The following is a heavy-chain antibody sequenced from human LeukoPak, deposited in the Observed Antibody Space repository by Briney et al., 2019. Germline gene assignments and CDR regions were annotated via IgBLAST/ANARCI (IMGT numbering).Heavy chain of an antibody. Sequence: ASVKVSCKASGYTFTSYDINWVRQATGQGLEWMGWMNPNSGNTGYAQRFQGRVTITRNTSISTAYMELSSLRSEDTAVYYCARAAYIVGATWVDAFDIWGQGTMVTVSS. CDR1: GYTFTSYD. D-gene: IGHD1-26*01. CDR3: ARAAYIVGATWVDAFDI. V-gene: IGHV1-8*03. J-gene: IGHJ3*02. CDR2: MNPNSGNT.